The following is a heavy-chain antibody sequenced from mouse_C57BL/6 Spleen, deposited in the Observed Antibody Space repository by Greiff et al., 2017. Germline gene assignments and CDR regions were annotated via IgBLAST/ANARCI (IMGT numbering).Heavy chain of an antibody. CDR3: ARDWDVSWFAY. D-gene: IGHD4-1*01. Sequence: EVMLVESGGGLVQPGGSLSLSCAASGFTFTDYYMSWVRQPPGKALEWLGFIRNKANGYTTEYSASVKGLFTISRDNSQSILYLQMNALRAEDSATYYCARDWDVSWFAYWGQGTLVTVSA. CDR2: IRNKANGYTT. V-gene: IGHV7-3*01. J-gene: IGHJ3*01. CDR1: GFTFTDYY.